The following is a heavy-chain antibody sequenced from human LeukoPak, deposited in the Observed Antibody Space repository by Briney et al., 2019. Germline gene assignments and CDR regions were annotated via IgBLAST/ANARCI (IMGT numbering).Heavy chain of an antibody. CDR3: ARVSSTDYYNNRGWFDP. V-gene: IGHV4-4*07. Sequence: SETLSLTCTVSGGSISSYYWSWIRQPAGKGLEWIGRIYTSGSTNYNPSLKSRVTMSVDTSKNQFSLKLNSVTAADTAVYYCARVSSTDYYNNRGWFDPWGQGTLVTVSS. CDR1: GGSISSYY. D-gene: IGHD3-22*01. J-gene: IGHJ5*02. CDR2: IYTSGST.